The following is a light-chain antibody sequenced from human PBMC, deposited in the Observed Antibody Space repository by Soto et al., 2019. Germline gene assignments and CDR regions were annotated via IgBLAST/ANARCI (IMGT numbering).Light chain of an antibody. Sequence: VLTQAPDTLSVSPGERATLSCRASQSINSDLAWYQQKPGQAPRFLIYGASTRATGIPARFSGSGSGTQFTLTISSLQSEDSALYYCQHYNNWPWTFGQGTKVDI. J-gene: IGKJ1*01. CDR1: QSINSD. CDR2: GAS. CDR3: QHYNNWPWT. V-gene: IGKV3-15*01.